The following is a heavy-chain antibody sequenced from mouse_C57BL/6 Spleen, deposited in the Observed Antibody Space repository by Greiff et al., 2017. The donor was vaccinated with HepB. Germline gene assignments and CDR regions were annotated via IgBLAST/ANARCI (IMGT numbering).Heavy chain of an antibody. Sequence: DVHLVESGGGLVQPGGSMKLSCVASGFTFSNYWMNWVRQSPGKGLEWVAQIRLKSDNYATHYAESVKGRFTISRDDSKSSVYLQMNNLRAEDTGSYYCTVPTVVAPDWGQGTLVTVSA. J-gene: IGHJ3*01. V-gene: IGHV6-3*01. D-gene: IGHD1-1*01. CDR2: IRLKSDNYAT. CDR3: TVPTVVAPD. CDR1: GFTFSNYW.